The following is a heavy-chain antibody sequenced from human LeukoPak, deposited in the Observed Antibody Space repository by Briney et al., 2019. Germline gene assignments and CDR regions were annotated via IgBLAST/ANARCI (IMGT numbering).Heavy chain of an antibody. D-gene: IGHD3-10*01. J-gene: IGHJ6*03. Sequence: SETLSLTCTVSGGSISSYYWSWIRQPPGKGLEWIGEINHSGSTNYNPSLKSRVTISVDTSKNQFSLELSSVTAADTAVYYCARVRITMVRGVRNYYYYYMDVWGKGTTVTISS. V-gene: IGHV4-34*01. CDR2: INHSGST. CDR3: ARVRITMVRGVRNYYYYYMDV. CDR1: GGSISSYY.